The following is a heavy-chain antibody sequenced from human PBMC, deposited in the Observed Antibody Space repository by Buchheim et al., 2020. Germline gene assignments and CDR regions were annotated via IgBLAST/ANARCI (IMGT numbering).Heavy chain of an antibody. CDR3: ARDNDYYDSSGYYTD. CDR1: GFTVSSNY. Sequence: EVQLVESGGGLVQPGGSLRLSCAASGFTVSSNYMSWVRQAPGKGLEWVSVIYSGGSTYYADSVKGRFTISRDHSTNTLYLQMNSLRAEDTAVYYCARDNDYYDSSGYYTDWGQGTL. CDR2: IYSGGST. D-gene: IGHD3-22*01. V-gene: IGHV3-66*01. J-gene: IGHJ4*02.